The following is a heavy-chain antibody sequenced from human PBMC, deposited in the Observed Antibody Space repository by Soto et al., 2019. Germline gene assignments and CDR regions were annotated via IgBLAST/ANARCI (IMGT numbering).Heavy chain of an antibody. CDR1: GYTFTNFG. CDR2: ISAYNGNT. V-gene: IGHV1-18*01. Sequence: ASVKVSCKTSGYTFTNFGLSWVRQAPGQGLEWMGWISAYNGNTNYAQNFQGRVTMTTDTSTSTAYMELRLSSVTAADTAIYYCERGLRGTTVPHYYDSWGQGALVTVSS. J-gene: IGHJ4*02. D-gene: IGHD4-17*01. CDR3: ERGLRGTTVPHYYDS.